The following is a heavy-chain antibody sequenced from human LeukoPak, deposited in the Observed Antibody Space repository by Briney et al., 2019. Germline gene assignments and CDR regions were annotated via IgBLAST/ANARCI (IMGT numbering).Heavy chain of an antibody. J-gene: IGHJ4*02. V-gene: IGHV4-59*01. CDR1: GGFISSYY. D-gene: IGHD1-14*01. CDR3: VRGLSHPED. Sequence: SETLSLTCAVSGGFISSYYWSWIRQPPGKGLEWIGYIYNSGNTNYNPSLKSRVTISIDTSKNQFSLKLTSVTAADTAVYYCVRGLSHPEDWGQGTLVTVSS. CDR2: IYNSGNT.